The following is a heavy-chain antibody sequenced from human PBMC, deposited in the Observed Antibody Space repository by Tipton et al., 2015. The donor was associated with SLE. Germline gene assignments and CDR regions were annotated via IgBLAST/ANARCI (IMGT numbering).Heavy chain of an antibody. V-gene: IGHV1-46*01. Sequence: QLVQSGAEVKKPGASVKVSCKAFGYTITSYYMHWVRQAPGQGLEWMGIINPRGGNTDYAQKLQGRVTMTRDTSTSTVYMELSSLRSEDTAVYYCARGAGVYYDTSGYYYGRSDAFDIWGQGTMVTVSS. J-gene: IGHJ3*02. D-gene: IGHD3-22*01. CDR1: GYTITSYY. CDR2: INPRGGNT. CDR3: ARGAGVYYDTSGYYYGRSDAFDI.